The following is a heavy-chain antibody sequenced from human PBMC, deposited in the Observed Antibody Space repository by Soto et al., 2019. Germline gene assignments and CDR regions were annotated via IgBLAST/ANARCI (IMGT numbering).Heavy chain of an antibody. V-gene: IGHV4-59*08. CDR2: IYYSGST. Sequence: PSETLCLTCTVVGGAISSYYWSWIRQHPGKGLEWIGYIYYSGSTNYNPSLKSRVTISVDTSKNQFSLKLSSVTAADTAVYYCARALLWFGDDAFDIWGQGTMVNVSS. D-gene: IGHD3-10*01. CDR3: ARALLWFGDDAFDI. J-gene: IGHJ3*02. CDR1: GGAISSYY.